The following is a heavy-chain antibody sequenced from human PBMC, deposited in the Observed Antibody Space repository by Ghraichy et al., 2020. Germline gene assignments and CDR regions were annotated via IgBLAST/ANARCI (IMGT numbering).Heavy chain of an antibody. CDR1: GFTLSSYS. D-gene: IGHD3-3*01. Sequence: GESLNISCAASGFTLSSYSMNWVRQTPGKGLEWVSSISRSSSYISYGDSVKGRFTISRDNSKNSLYLQMNSLRAEDTAVYFCARGAASYFDFWSGSGMDVWGQGTTVTISS. V-gene: IGHV3-21*06. CDR2: ISRSSSYI. J-gene: IGHJ6*02. CDR3: ARGAASYFDFWSGSGMDV.